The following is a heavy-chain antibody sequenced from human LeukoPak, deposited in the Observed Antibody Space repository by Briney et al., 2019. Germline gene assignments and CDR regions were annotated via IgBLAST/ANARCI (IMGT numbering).Heavy chain of an antibody. Sequence: SETLSLTCTVSGGSISSSSYYWGWIRQPPGKGLGWIGSIYYSGSTYYNPSLKSRVTISVDTSKNQFSLKLSSVTAADTAVYYCDGYNPYLHYWGQGTLVTVSS. V-gene: IGHV4-39*01. CDR2: IYYSGST. J-gene: IGHJ4*02. D-gene: IGHD5-24*01. CDR1: GGSISSSSYY. CDR3: DGYNPYLHY.